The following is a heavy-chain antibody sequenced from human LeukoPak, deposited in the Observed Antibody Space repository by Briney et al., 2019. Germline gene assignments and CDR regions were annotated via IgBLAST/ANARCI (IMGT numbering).Heavy chain of an antibody. Sequence: GRSLRLSCAASGFTFDDYAMHWVRQAPGKGLEWVSGISWNSGSIGYADSVKGRFTISRDNAENSLYLQMNSLRAEDTALYYCAKGALVVPAAYIGDYYGMDVWGQGTTVTVSS. CDR1: GFTFDDYA. CDR3: AKGALVVPAAYIGDYYGMDV. CDR2: ISWNSGSI. V-gene: IGHV3-9*01. J-gene: IGHJ6*02. D-gene: IGHD2-2*01.